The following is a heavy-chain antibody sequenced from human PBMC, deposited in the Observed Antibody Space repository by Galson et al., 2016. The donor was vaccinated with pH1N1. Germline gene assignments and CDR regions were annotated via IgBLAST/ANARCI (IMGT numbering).Heavy chain of an antibody. CDR1: GFTFDDYA. Sequence: ASGFTFDDYAMHWVRQAPGKGLEWVSGISWNSGSIGYADSVKGRFTISRDNAKNSLYLQMNSLRAEDTALYYCACGAKWAYDFDFWGQGTMVAVSS. CDR3: ACGAKWAYDFDF. D-gene: IGHD1-26*01. V-gene: IGHV3-9*01. CDR2: ISWNSGSI. J-gene: IGHJ3*01.